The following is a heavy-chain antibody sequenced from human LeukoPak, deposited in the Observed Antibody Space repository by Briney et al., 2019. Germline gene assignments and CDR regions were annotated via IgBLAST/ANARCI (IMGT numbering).Heavy chain of an antibody. D-gene: IGHD5-12*01. CDR1: GGTFSSYA. CDR2: IIPILGIA. Sequence: ASVKVSCKASGGTFSSYAISWVRQAPGQGLEWMGRIIPILGIANYAQKFQGRVTITADKSTSTAYMELSSLRSEDTAVYYCARVNSGYVGMWDYWGQGTLVTVSS. CDR3: ARVNSGYVGMWDY. J-gene: IGHJ4*02. V-gene: IGHV1-69*04.